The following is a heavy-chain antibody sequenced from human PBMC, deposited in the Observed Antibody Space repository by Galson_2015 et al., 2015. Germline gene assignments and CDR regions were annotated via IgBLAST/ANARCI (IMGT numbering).Heavy chain of an antibody. CDR3: AREIARGANLGY. CDR2: IYGGGST. J-gene: IGHJ4*02. Sequence: SLRLSCAASGFTVSSNYMTWVRQAPGKGLEWVSVIYGGGSTNYAESVKGRFTISRDNSKNTVYLQMNSLRAEDTAVYYCAREIARGANLGYWGQGSLVIVSS. D-gene: IGHD3-16*01. CDR1: GFTVSSNY. V-gene: IGHV3-53*01.